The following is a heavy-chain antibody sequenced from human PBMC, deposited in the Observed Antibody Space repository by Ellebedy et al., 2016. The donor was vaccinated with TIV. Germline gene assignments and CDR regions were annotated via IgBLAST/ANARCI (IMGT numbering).Heavy chain of an antibody. CDR1: GGTFSGHY. D-gene: IGHD5-12*01. CDR3: ARVASIRPGRPIDF. V-gene: IGHV4-34*01. CDR2: INHRGST. J-gene: IGHJ4*02. Sequence: MPSETLSLTCVVNGGTFSGHYWGWIRQPPGKGLEWLGEINHRGSTNYNASLKSRVTMSVDSSKRQFSLNLTSLSAADTAVYYCARVASIRPGRPIDFWGQGGLVTVSS.